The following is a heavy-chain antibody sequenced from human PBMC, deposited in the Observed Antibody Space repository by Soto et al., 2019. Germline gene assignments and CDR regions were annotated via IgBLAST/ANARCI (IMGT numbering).Heavy chain of an antibody. V-gene: IGHV3-73*01. J-gene: IGHJ6*03. D-gene: IGHD3-3*01. CDR2: IRSKANSYAT. CDR1: GFTFSGSA. Sequence: GGSLRLSCAASGFTFSGSAMHWVRQASGKGLEWVGRIRSKANSYATAYAASVKGRFTISRDDSKNTAYLQMNSLKTEDTAVYYCTAPLEWGGSTTTTTTRYYYMDVWGKGTTVTVSS. CDR3: TAPLEWGGSTTTTTTRYYYMDV.